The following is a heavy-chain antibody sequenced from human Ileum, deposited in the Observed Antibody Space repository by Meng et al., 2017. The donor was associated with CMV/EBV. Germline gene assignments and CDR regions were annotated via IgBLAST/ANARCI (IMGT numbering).Heavy chain of an antibody. V-gene: IGHV3-21*01. CDR1: GFTFSSYD. CDR2: IFTRSAHI. D-gene: IGHD2-8*01. J-gene: IGHJ5*02. CDR3: ARAGHLIHSWFDP. Sequence: CEASGFTFSSYDMNWVRQAPGKGLEWVASIFTRSAHIYYADSVQGRFTISRDDAKGSLYLQMNSLRVEDTALYYCARAGHLIHSWFDPWGQGTLVTVSS.